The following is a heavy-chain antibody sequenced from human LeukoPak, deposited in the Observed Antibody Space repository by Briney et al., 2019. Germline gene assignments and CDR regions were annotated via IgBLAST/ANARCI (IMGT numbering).Heavy chain of an antibody. D-gene: IGHD3-22*01. CDR3: ARARRKYTYYYDSSGYFEYFQH. Sequence: ASVKVSCKASGYTFTGYYMHWVRQAPGQGLEWMGWINPNSGGTYFAQKFQGRVTMTRDTSISTAYMELSRLTSDDTAVYYCARARRKYTYYYDSSGYFEYFQHWGQGTLVTVSS. V-gene: IGHV1-2*02. CDR1: GYTFTGYY. CDR2: INPNSGGT. J-gene: IGHJ1*01.